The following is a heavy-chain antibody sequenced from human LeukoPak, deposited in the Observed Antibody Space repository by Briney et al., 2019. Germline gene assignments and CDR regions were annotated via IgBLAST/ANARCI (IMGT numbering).Heavy chain of an antibody. CDR1: GGSFSGYY. CDR3: ARQWVGSWYLHPFDY. V-gene: IGHV4-34*01. CDR2: INHSGST. D-gene: IGHD6-13*01. Sequence: SKTLSLTCAVYGGSFSGYYWSWIRQPPGKGLEWIGEINHSGSTNYNPSLKSRVTISVDTSKNQFSLKLSSVTAADTAVYYCARQWVGSWYLHPFDYWGQGTLVTVSS. J-gene: IGHJ4*02.